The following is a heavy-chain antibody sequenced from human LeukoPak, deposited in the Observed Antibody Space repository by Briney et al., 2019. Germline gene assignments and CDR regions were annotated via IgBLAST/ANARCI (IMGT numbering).Heavy chain of an antibody. V-gene: IGHV4-59*01. CDR3: ATTTNGYSGDAFDI. J-gene: IGHJ3*02. CDR1: GGSISSYY. D-gene: IGHD2-8*01. CDR2: IHYSGST. Sequence: SETLSLTCTVSGGSISSYYWSWIRQPPGKGLEWIGYIHYSGSTNYNPSLKSRVTISVDTSKNQFSLKLSSVTAADTAVYYCATTTNGYSGDAFDIWGQGTMVTVSS.